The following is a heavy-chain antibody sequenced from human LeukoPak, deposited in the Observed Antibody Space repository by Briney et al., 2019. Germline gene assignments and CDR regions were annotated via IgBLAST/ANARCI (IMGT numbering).Heavy chain of an antibody. J-gene: IGHJ5*02. Sequence: SETLSLTCTVSGGSISSSSYYWGWIRQPPGKGLEWIGSIYYSGSTYYNPSLKSRVTISVNTSKNQFSLKLSSVTAADTAVYYCARTEYSSDWFDPWGQGTLVTVSS. CDR2: IYYSGST. CDR1: GGSISSSSYY. V-gene: IGHV4-39*01. D-gene: IGHD6-19*01. CDR3: ARTEYSSDWFDP.